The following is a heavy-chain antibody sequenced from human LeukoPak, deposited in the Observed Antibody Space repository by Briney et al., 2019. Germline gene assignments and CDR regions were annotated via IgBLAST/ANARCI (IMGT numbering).Heavy chain of an antibody. V-gene: IGHV1-2*02. CDR1: GYTFTGYY. CDR3: ARVYYSGSGSYSSFDY. D-gene: IGHD3-10*01. CDR2: ISPNSGGT. Sequence: GTSVKVSCKASGYTFTGYYIHWVRQAPGQGLEWLGWISPNSGGTSSAQKFQGRVNMTRDTSISTAYMELSRLRSDDTAVYYCARVYYSGSGSYSSFDYWGQGTLVTVSS. J-gene: IGHJ4*02.